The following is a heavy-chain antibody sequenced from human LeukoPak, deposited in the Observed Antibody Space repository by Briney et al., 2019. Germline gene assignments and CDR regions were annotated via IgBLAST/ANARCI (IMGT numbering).Heavy chain of an antibody. CDR1: GGSISSGGYS. Sequence: SETLSLTCAVSGGSISSGGYSWSWIRQPPGKGLEWIGYIYHSGSTYYNPSLKSRVTISVDRSKNQFSLKLSSVTAADTAVYYCARASSSFYGMYVWGEGTTVTVSS. CDR2: IYHSGST. V-gene: IGHV4-30-2*01. D-gene: IGHD6-6*01. CDR3: ARASSSFYGMYV. J-gene: IGHJ6*01.